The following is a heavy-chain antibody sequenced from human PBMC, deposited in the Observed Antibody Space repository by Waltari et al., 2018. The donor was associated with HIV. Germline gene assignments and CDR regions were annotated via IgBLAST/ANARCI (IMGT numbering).Heavy chain of an antibody. Sequence: EVQLVEYGGGLVQPGRSLRLSCAASGSTFDDYAMPWVRQAQGKGLEWVSGISWNSGTIGYADSVKGRFTISRDNAKNSLYLQMNSLRAEDTALYYCAKDKRSGYGGNSVWYFDLWGRGTLVTVSS. CDR2: ISWNSGTI. CDR3: AKDKRSGYGGNSVWYFDL. D-gene: IGHD4-17*01. CDR1: GSTFDDYA. V-gene: IGHV3-9*01. J-gene: IGHJ2*01.